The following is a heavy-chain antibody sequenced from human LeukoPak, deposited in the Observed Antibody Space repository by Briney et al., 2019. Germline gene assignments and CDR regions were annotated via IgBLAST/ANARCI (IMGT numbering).Heavy chain of an antibody. J-gene: IGHJ4*02. CDR1: GYTFTGYY. Sequence: ASVKVSCKASGYTFTGYYMHWVRQAPGQGLEWMGRMNPNSGGTNRRATMTRDTSNSTAYMELSRLRSDDTAVYYCARVRSSSREDYWGQGTLVTVSS. CDR3: ARVRSSSREDY. D-gene: IGHD6-13*01. V-gene: IGHV1-2*06. CDR2: MNPNSGGT.